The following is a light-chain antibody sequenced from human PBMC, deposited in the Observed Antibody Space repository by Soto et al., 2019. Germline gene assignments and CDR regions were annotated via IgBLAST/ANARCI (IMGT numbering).Light chain of an antibody. CDR3: QQYGRSPLMYT. CDR1: QSVDSTF. CDR2: GAS. J-gene: IGKJ2*01. Sequence: ENVLTQSPGTLSLSPGERATLSCRASQSVDSTFLAWYQQKPGQAPRLLIYGASTRAAGVPDRFSGSGSGTDFTLTITRLEPEDFAVYYCQQYGRSPLMYTFGQGTKLGVK. V-gene: IGKV3-20*01.